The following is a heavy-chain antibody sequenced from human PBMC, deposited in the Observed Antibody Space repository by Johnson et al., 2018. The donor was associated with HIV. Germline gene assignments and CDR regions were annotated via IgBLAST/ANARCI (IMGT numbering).Heavy chain of an antibody. D-gene: IGHD6-13*01. V-gene: IGHV3-53*01. CDR1: GFTVSSNY. Sequence: VQLVESGGGLVQPGGSLRLSCAASGFTVSSNYMSWVRQAPGKGLEWVSVIYSGGSTYYADPVKGRFTISRDNAKNSLYLQMNSLRAEDTALYYCAYSSSWAAGAFDIWGQGTMVTVSS. CDR2: IYSGGST. J-gene: IGHJ3*02. CDR3: AYSSSWAAGAFDI.